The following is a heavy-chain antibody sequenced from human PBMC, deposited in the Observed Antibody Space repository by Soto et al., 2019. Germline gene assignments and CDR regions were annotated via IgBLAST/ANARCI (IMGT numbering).Heavy chain of an antibody. CDR3: ARKVVVAARYYFDY. J-gene: IGHJ4*02. V-gene: IGHV4-31*03. D-gene: IGHD2-15*01. CDR2: IYYSGST. Sequence: SETLSLTCTVSGGSISSGGYYWSWIRQHPGKGLEWIGYIYYSGSTYYNPSLKSRVTISVDTSKNQFSLKLSSVTAADTAVYYCARKVVVAARYYFDYWGQGTLVTVSS. CDR1: GGSISSGGYY.